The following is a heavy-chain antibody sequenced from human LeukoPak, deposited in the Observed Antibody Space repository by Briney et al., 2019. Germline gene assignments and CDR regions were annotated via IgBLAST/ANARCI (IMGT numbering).Heavy chain of an antibody. Sequence: GGSLRLSCADSGFTFSSYAMNWVRQAPGKGLEWVAVISYDGSNKYYADSVKGRFTISRDNSKDTLYLQMNSLTAEDTAVYYCAREGAGSYFHYYYYMDVWGKGTTVTVSS. CDR1: GFTFSSYA. CDR2: ISYDGSNK. V-gene: IGHV3-30*04. D-gene: IGHD1-26*01. J-gene: IGHJ6*03. CDR3: AREGAGSYFHYYYYMDV.